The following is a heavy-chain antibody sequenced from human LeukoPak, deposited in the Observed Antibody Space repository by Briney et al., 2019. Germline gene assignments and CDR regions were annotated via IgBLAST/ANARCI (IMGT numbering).Heavy chain of an antibody. Sequence: GGSLRLSCAASGFTVSSNYMSWVRQAPGKGLEWVSVIYSGGSTYYADSVKGRFTISRDNSKNTLYLQMNSLRAEDTAVYYCARETPAAYYYYMDVWGKGTTVTISS. CDR3: ARETPAAYYYYMDV. CDR1: GFTVSSNY. V-gene: IGHV3-53*01. D-gene: IGHD2-2*01. CDR2: IYSGGST. J-gene: IGHJ6*03.